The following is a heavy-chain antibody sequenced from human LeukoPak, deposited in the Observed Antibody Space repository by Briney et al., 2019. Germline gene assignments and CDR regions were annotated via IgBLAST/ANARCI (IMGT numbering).Heavy chain of an antibody. J-gene: IGHJ6*03. CDR2: IYYSGST. CDR1: GGSISSYY. CDR3: ARVGRDYYYYYTDV. Sequence: SETLSLTCTVSGGSISSYYWSWIRQPPGKGLEWIGYIYYSGSTNYNPSLKSRVTISVDTSKNQFSLKLSSVTAADTAVYYCARVGRDYYYYYTDVWGKGTTVTVSS. V-gene: IGHV4-59*01. D-gene: IGHD2-15*01.